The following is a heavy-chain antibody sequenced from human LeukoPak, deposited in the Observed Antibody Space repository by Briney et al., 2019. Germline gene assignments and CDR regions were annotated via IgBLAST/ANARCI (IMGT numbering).Heavy chain of an antibody. J-gene: IGHJ4*02. CDR3: ARGLSGSGDFDY. CDR1: GFTFSSYD. D-gene: IGHD3-10*01. V-gene: IGHV3-13*01. CDR2: IGAAGDT. Sequence: GGSLRLSCAASGFTFSSYDMHWVRQATGNGLEWVSAIGAAGDTYYPGSVKGRFTISRENAKNSLYLQMNSLRAGDTAVYYCARGLSGSGDFDYWGQGTLVTVSS.